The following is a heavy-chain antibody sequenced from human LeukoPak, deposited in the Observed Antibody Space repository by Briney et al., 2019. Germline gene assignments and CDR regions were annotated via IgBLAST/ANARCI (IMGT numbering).Heavy chain of an antibody. D-gene: IGHD6-19*01. CDR3: ARGIAVAGTVYFDY. Sequence: SETLSLTCAVYGGSFSGYYWSWIRQPPGKGLEWIGEINHSGSTNYNPSLKSRVTISVDTSKTQFSLKLSSVTAADTAVYYCARGIAVAGTVYFDYSGQGTLVTVSS. J-gene: IGHJ4*02. V-gene: IGHV4-34*01. CDR2: INHSGST. CDR1: GGSFSGYY.